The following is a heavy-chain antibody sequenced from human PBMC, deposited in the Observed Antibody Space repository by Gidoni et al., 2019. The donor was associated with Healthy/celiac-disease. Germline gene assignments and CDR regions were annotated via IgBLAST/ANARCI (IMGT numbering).Heavy chain of an antibody. J-gene: IGHJ4*02. Sequence: EVQLLESGGGFVQPGGSLRLSCAASGLPFSSYSMRWVRQAPGKGLEWVSAISGSGGSTYYADTVKGRFTISRDNSKNTLYLQMNSLRAEDTAVYYCAKWGITMIVVVITSGYFDYWGQGTLVTVSS. CDR2: ISGSGGST. D-gene: IGHD3-22*01. CDR1: GLPFSSYS. CDR3: AKWGITMIVVVITSGYFDY. V-gene: IGHV3-23*01.